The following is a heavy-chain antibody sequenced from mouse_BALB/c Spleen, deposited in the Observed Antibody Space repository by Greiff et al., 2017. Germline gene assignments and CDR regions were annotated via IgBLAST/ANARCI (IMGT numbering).Heavy chain of an antibody. Sequence: EVQLQQSGPGLVKPSPSLSLSCSVSGYSFTSGYFCWWNRQLPGNKLEWMGYIRYDGSNNYNPSLKNRTTITRDTSKNQFFLKLNTVTTEDTAAYYCARKYDGSSDFDYWGQGTTLTVSS. CDR1: GYSFTSGYF. CDR3: ARKYDGSSDFDY. V-gene: IGHV3-6*02. J-gene: IGHJ2*01. CDR2: IRYDGSN. D-gene: IGHD1-1*01.